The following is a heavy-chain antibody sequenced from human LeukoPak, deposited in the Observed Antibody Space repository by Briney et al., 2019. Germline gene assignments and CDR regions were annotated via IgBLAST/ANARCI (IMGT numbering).Heavy chain of an antibody. Sequence: PSETLSLTCTVSGGSISTYYWSWIRQPPGKGLEWIGHLYNSGSTNYHPSLQSRVTISVDRSKNQFSLKLTSVTAADTAVYYCARGRGVGAPSGYFDYWGQGTLVTVSS. V-gene: IGHV4-59*12. CDR2: LYNSGST. CDR3: ARGRGVGAPSGYFDY. J-gene: IGHJ4*02. D-gene: IGHD1-26*01. CDR1: GGSISTYY.